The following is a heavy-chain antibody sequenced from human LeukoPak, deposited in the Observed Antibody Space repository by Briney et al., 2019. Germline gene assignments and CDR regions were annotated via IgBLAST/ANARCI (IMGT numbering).Heavy chain of an antibody. Sequence: PGGSLRLSCAASGFTLSAYDMHWVRQAPGEGLEWVSAFHTDGGIYYLDSVKGRFTISREDAKNSLYLQMHTLRAGGTAVYYCARGSGPGVTTIDSWGQGTLVIVSS. V-gene: IGHV3-13*01. D-gene: IGHD4-17*01. J-gene: IGHJ4*02. CDR3: ARGSGPGVTTIDS. CDR1: GFTLSAYD. CDR2: FHTDGGI.